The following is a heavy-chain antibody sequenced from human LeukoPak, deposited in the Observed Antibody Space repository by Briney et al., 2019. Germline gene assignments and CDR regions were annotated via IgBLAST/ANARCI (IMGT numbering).Heavy chain of an antibody. CDR3: AREPWSANYYYGMDV. CDR1: GGTFSSYA. V-gene: IGHV1-69*13. CDR2: IIPIFGTA. D-gene: IGHD3-3*01. Sequence: ASVKVSCKASGGTFSSYAISWVRQAPGQGLEWMGGIIPIFGTANYAQKFQGRVTITADESTSTAYMELSSLRSEDTAVYYCAREPWSANYYYGMDVWGQGTTVIVS. J-gene: IGHJ6*02.